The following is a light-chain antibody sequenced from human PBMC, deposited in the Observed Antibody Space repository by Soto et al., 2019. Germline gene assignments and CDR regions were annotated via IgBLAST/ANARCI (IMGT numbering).Light chain of an antibody. CDR2: EGT. Sequence: QSALTQPASVSGSPGQSITISCTGTPSNVGGYNLVSWYQQHPGRAPELIIYEGTQRPSGVSARFSGSKSGNTASLTISGLQADDEADYYCCSYAGNGYVFGPGTKLTVL. V-gene: IGLV2-23*01. CDR1: PSNVGGYNL. CDR3: CSYAGNGYV. J-gene: IGLJ1*01.